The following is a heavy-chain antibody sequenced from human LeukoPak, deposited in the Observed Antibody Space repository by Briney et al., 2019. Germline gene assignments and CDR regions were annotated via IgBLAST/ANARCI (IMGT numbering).Heavy chain of an antibody. J-gene: IGHJ6*02. Sequence: GGSLRLSCAASGFTFSSYSMNWVRQAPGKGLEWVSSISSSSSYIYYADSVKGRYTISRDNAKNSLYLQMNSLRAEDTAVYYCAREYYDFWSGYYNYYYYGMDVWGQGTTVTVSS. CDR2: ISSSSSYI. D-gene: IGHD3-3*01. CDR1: GFTFSSYS. V-gene: IGHV3-21*01. CDR3: AREYYDFWSGYYNYYYYGMDV.